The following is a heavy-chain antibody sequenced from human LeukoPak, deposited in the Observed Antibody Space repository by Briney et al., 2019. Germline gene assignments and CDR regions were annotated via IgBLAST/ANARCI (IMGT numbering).Heavy chain of an antibody. V-gene: IGHV4-59*01. CDR2: IYYSGST. D-gene: IGHD6-13*01. J-gene: IGHJ4*02. CDR1: GGSFSGYY. Sequence: PSETLSLTCAVYGGSFSGYYWSWIRQPPGKGLEWTGYIYYSGSTNYNPSLKSRVTISVDTSKNQFSLKLGSVTAADTAVYYCARSIAAGTFDYWGQGTLVTVSS. CDR3: ARSIAAGTFDY.